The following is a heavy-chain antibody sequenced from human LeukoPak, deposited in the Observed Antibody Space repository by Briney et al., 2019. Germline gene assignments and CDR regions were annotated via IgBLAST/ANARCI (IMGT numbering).Heavy chain of an antibody. D-gene: IGHD2-21*02. Sequence: PSETLSLTCSVSGGSISGSSYYWGWIRQPPGQGLDWIGNIYYRGSTYYNPSLKSRVIMSIDTPKNQFSLKVNSVTATDTAVYYCAKTVWSRLAAGLDSWGQGTLVTVSS. V-gene: IGHV4-39*01. CDR1: GGSISGSSYY. CDR2: IYYRGST. J-gene: IGHJ4*02. CDR3: AKTVWSRLAAGLDS.